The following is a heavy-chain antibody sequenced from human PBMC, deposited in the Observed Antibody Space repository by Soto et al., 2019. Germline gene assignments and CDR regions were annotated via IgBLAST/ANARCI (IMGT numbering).Heavy chain of an antibody. CDR3: VREDILVARSFDY. V-gene: IGHV3-48*02. D-gene: IGHD2-15*01. CDR2: ISSGSKTI. Sequence: EVPLVESGGGLVQWGGSLRLSCAASGFTFSGYSVNWVRQAPGKGLEWVSYISSGSKTIYYAESVKGRFTVSRDNARNSHYLHMNSRIDEDTAVYYCVREDILVARSFDYWGQGTLVTVSS. CDR1: GFTFSGYS. J-gene: IGHJ4*02.